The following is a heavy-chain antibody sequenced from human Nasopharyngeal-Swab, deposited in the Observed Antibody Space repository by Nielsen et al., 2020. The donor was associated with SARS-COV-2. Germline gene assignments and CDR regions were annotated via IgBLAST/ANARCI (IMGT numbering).Heavy chain of an antibody. CDR2: ISSNGGST. CDR3: ARITVAGDYYYGMDV. V-gene: IGHV3-64*04. Sequence: GESLKISCSASGFTFSSYAMHWVRQAPGKGLEYVSAISSNGGSTYYADSVKGRFTISRDNAKNSLYLQMNSLRAEDTAVYYCARITVAGDYYYGMDVWGQGTTVTVSS. CDR1: GFTFSSYA. J-gene: IGHJ6*02. D-gene: IGHD6-19*01.